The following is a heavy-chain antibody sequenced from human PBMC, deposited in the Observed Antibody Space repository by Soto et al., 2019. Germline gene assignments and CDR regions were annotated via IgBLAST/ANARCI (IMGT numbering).Heavy chain of an antibody. V-gene: IGHV3-33*01. CDR2: IWYDGSNK. J-gene: IGHJ4*02. CDR3: ARVSISGSGSGN. Sequence: QVQLVESGGGVVQPGRSLRLSCAASGFTFSSYGMHWVRQAPGKGLEWVAVIWYDGSNKYYADSVKGRFTISRDNSKKTLYMQMNSLRAEDTAVYYCARVSISGSGSGNWGQGTLVTVSS. CDR1: GFTFSSYG. D-gene: IGHD3-10*01.